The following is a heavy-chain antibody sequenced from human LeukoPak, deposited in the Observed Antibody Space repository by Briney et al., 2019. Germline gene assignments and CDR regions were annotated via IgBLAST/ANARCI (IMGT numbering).Heavy chain of an antibody. J-gene: IGHJ5*02. V-gene: IGHV1-69*13. Sequence: ASVKVSCKASGGTFSSYAISWVRQAPGQGLEWMGGIIPIFGTANYAQKFQGRVTITADESTSTAYMELSSLRSEDTAVYYCARLIVSGSYYIEYNWFDPWGQGTLVTVSS. CDR2: IIPIFGTA. CDR3: ARLIVSGSYYIEYNWFDP. CDR1: GGTFSSYA. D-gene: IGHD3-10*01.